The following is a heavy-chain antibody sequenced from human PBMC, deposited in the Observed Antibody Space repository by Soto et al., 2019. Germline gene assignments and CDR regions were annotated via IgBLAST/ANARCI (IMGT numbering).Heavy chain of an antibody. V-gene: IGHV3-48*02. J-gene: IGHJ6*02. Sequence: GGSLRLSCAASGFTFSSYSMNWVRQAPGKWLEWVSYISSSSSTIYYADSVKGRFTISRDNAKNSLYLQMNSLRDEDTAVYYCARDGSYSSSWGSWYYYGMDVWGQGXTVTVYS. D-gene: IGHD6-13*01. CDR1: GFTFSSYS. CDR2: ISSSSSTI. CDR3: ARDGSYSSSWGSWYYYGMDV.